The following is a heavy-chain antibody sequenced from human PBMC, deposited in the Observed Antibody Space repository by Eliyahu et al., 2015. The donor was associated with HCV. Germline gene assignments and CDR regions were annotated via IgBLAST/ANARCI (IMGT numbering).Heavy chain of an antibody. J-gene: IGHJ5*02. CDR1: GYTFTDYY. CDR3: ATDIRTYYYDSSGSGWFDP. V-gene: IGHV1-69-2*01. D-gene: IGHD3-22*01. Sequence: EVQLVQSGAEVKKPGATVKISCKVSGYTFTDYYMHWVQQAPGKGLEWMGLVDPEDGETIYAEKFQGRVTITADTSTDTAYMELSSLRSEDTAVYYCATDIRTYYYDSSGSGWFDPWGQGTLVTVSS. CDR2: VDPEDGET.